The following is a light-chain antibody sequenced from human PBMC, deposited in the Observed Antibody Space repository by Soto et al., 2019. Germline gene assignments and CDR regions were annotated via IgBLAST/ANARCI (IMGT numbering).Light chain of an antibody. CDR3: QQRSNWTLT. V-gene: IGKV1-5*01. CDR1: QSISSW. CDR2: DAS. Sequence: DIQMTQSPSTLSASVGDRVTITCRASQSISSWLAWYQQKPGKAPKLLIYDASSLEIGVPSRFSGSGSGTEFTLTISSLQPDDFAVYYCQQRSNWTLTFGGGTKVEIK. J-gene: IGKJ4*01.